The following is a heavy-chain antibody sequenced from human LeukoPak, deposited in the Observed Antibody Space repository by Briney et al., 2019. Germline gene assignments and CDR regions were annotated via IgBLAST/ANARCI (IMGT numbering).Heavy chain of an antibody. Sequence: SETLSLTCTVSGGSISGYFWSWIRQPAGKGLEWIGRIYATGTTNYNPSLKSRVTMSVDTSKNQFSLNLTSVTAADTAVYYCAREGGGSDRCLDWGQGTLVTVSS. D-gene: IGHD3-16*02. V-gene: IGHV4-4*07. CDR1: GGSISGYF. J-gene: IGHJ1*01. CDR2: IYATGTT. CDR3: AREGGGSDRCLD.